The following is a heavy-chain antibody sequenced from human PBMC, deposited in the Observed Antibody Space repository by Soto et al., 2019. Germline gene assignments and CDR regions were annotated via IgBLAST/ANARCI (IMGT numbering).Heavy chain of an antibody. CDR3: ARTSAAGKNYYAMDV. J-gene: IGHJ6*02. Sequence: GESLKISCKGSGYSFTSYWIGWVRQMPEKGLEWMGIIYPGDSDTRYSPSFQGQVTILADKSISTAYLQWSSLKASDTAMYYCARTSAAGKNYYAMDVWGQGTTVTVSS. CDR2: IYPGDSDT. D-gene: IGHD6-13*01. V-gene: IGHV5-51*01. CDR1: GYSFTSYW.